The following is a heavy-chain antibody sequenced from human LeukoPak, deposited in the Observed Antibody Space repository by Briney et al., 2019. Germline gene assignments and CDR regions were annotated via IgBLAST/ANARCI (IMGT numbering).Heavy chain of an antibody. Sequence: ASVKVSCKASGYTFTTYGISWVRQAPGQGLEGMGWISAYNGNTNYAQKLQGRVTMTTDTSTSTAYMELRSLRSDDTAVYYCARDGDQLATIPQYFDYWGQGTLVTVSS. D-gene: IGHD5-24*01. J-gene: IGHJ4*02. CDR3: ARDGDQLATIPQYFDY. CDR2: ISAYNGNT. CDR1: GYTFTTYG. V-gene: IGHV1-18*01.